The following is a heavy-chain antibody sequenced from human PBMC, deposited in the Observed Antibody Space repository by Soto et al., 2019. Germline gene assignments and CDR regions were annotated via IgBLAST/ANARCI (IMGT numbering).Heavy chain of an antibody. CDR2: IYYSGST. Sequence: SETLSLTCTVSGGSISSYYWSWIRQPPGKGLEWIGYIYYSGSTNYNPSLKSRVTISVDTSKNQFSLKLSSVTAADTAVYYCASPGIAVAGHFQHWGQGTLVTVSS. CDR1: GGSISSYY. D-gene: IGHD6-19*01. V-gene: IGHV4-59*08. CDR3: ASPGIAVAGHFQH. J-gene: IGHJ1*01.